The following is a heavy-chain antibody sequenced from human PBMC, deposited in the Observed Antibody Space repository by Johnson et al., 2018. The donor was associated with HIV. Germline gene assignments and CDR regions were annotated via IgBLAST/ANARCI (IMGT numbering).Heavy chain of an antibody. CDR3: AKSVVSGESYSYAFDI. CDR1: GFTFSLYW. J-gene: IGHJ3*02. CDR2: IKQDGSEK. V-gene: IGHV3-7*05. Sequence: VQLVESGGGLIQPGGSLRLSCAASGFTFSLYWMTWVRQAPGKGLEWVANIKQDGSEKYYMDSVKGRFTIFRDNAKNSLYLQMNSLRAEDTALYYCAKSVVSGESYSYAFDIWGQGTMVTVSS. D-gene: IGHD3-10*01.